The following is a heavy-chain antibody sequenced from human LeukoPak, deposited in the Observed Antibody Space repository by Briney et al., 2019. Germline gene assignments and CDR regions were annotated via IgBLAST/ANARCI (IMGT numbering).Heavy chain of an antibody. CDR3: ARVGYYDSSGYYSFDY. D-gene: IGHD3-22*01. CDR1: GGSISSSSYY. CDR2: IYYSGST. V-gene: IGHV4-39*07. J-gene: IGHJ4*02. Sequence: SETLSLTCTVSGGSISSSSYYWGWIRQPPGKGLEWIGSIYYSGSTYYNPSLKSRVTISVDTSKNQFSLKLSSVTAADTAVYYCARVGYYDSSGYYSFDYWGQGTLVTVSS.